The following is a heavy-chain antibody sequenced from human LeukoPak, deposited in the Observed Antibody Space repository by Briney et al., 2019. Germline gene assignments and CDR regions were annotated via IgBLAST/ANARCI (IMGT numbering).Heavy chain of an antibody. Sequence: SETLSLTCTVSGGSISRYYWSWIRQPPGRGLEWIGYIHYSGSTDYNPSLKSRVTISVDTSKNQFSLKLNSVTAADTAVYYCARRSDDSSGYYVYWGQGTLVTVSS. V-gene: IGHV4-59*08. CDR3: ARRSDDSSGYYVY. J-gene: IGHJ4*02. D-gene: IGHD3-22*01. CDR2: IHYSGST. CDR1: GGSISRYY.